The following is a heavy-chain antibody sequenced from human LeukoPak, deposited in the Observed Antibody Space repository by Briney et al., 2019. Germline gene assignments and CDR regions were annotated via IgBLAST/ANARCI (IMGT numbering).Heavy chain of an antibody. Sequence: GGSLRLSRTASGFTFSSYAMSWVRQAPGKGLEWVSAISGSGVSTYFADSVKGRFTISRDNSKNTLYLQMNSLRAEDTAVYYCAKDRGSSCYSALDCWGQGTLVTVSS. CDR1: GFTFSSYA. V-gene: IGHV3-23*01. CDR2: ISGSGVST. D-gene: IGHD2-15*01. J-gene: IGHJ4*02. CDR3: AKDRGSSCYSALDC.